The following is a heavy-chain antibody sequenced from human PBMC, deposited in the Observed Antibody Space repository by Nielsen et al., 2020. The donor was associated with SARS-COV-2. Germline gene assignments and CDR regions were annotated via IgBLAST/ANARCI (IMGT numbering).Heavy chain of an antibody. CDR2: VYYSGNT. CDR3: ARRGGTTSSGRSAFYYGVDV. J-gene: IGHJ6*02. Sequence: GSLRLSCTVSGGSISSGSYYWGWIRQPPGKGLEWIGSVYYSGNTYYNSSFKSRVTISVDASRNQFSLRLSSVTAADTAVYYCARRGGTTSSGRSAFYYGVDVWGQGATVTVSS. CDR1: GGSISSGSYY. V-gene: IGHV4-39*01. D-gene: IGHD1-14*01.